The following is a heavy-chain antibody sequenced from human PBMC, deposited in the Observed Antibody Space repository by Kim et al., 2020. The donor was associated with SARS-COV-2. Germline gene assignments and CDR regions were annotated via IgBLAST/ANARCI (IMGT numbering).Heavy chain of an antibody. V-gene: IGHV7-4-1*02. D-gene: IGHD1-1*01. CDR1: GYTFTNYA. CDR3: ARARLEIGSLDI. J-gene: IGHJ3*02. Sequence: ASVKVSCKASGYTFTNYAMNWVRQAPGQGLEWMGWINTNTGNPTYAQGFTGRFVFPLDTSFRTEYRQISSLKAEDRAVYYCARARLEIGSLDIWGQGTMVTVSS. CDR2: INTNTGNP.